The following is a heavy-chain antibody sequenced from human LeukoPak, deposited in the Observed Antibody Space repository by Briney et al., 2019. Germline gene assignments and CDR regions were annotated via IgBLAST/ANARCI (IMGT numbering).Heavy chain of an antibody. CDR1: GGSISSSSYY. Sequence: SETLSLTCTVSGGSISSSSYYWSWIRQPPGKGLEWIGYIYYSGSTNYNPSLKSRVTISVDTSKNQFSLKLSSVTAADTAVYYCARDGGSYYGYFDYWGQGTLVTVSS. CDR2: IYYSGST. J-gene: IGHJ4*02. CDR3: ARDGGSYYGYFDY. V-gene: IGHV4-61*01. D-gene: IGHD1-26*01.